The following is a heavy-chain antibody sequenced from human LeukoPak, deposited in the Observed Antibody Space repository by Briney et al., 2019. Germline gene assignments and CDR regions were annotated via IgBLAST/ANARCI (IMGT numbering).Heavy chain of an antibody. CDR3: ARSPYYYDTSGSAEYFQH. CDR1: GGSVNSGGYS. Sequence: SQTLSLTCAVSGGSVNSGGYSWSWIRQPPGKGLEWIGYIYHDGSTYYNPSLQSRVTISVDRPKNQLSLRLTSVTAADTAVYYCARSPYYYDTSGSAEYFQHWARAPWSPSPQ. J-gene: IGHJ1*01. V-gene: IGHV4-30-2*01. D-gene: IGHD3-22*01. CDR2: IYHDGST.